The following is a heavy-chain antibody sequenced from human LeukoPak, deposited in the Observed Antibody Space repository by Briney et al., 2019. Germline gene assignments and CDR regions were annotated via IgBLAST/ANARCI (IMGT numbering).Heavy chain of an antibody. CDR2: IIPIFGTA. V-gene: IGHV1-69*06. CDR3: ARDLGDGYNSA. CDR1: GGTFSGYA. Sequence: SVKVSCKASGGTFSGYAISWVRQAPGQGLEWMGGIIPIFGTANYAQKFQGGVTITADKSTSTAYMELSSLRSEDTAVYYCARDLGDGYNSAWGQGTLVTVSS. J-gene: IGHJ5*02. D-gene: IGHD5-24*01.